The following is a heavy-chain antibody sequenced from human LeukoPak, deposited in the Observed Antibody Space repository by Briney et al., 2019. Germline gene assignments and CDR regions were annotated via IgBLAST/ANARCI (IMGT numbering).Heavy chain of an antibody. CDR1: VDTFTGYY. J-gene: IGHJ4*02. CDR3: ARDRLAVAGPDY. D-gene: IGHD6-19*01. V-gene: IGHV1-2*02. Sequence: ASVKVSCKASVDTFTGYYMHWVRQAPGQGLERVGSIIPDSGGTKYAQKCQGRVTMTRDTSIRTAYMELSRLRSDDTAVYYCARDRLAVAGPDYWGQGTLVTVSS. CDR2: IIPDSGGT.